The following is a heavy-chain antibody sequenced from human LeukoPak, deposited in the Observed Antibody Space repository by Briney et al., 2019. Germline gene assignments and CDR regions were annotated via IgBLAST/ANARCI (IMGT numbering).Heavy chain of an antibody. D-gene: IGHD3-22*01. CDR2: IIPIFGTA. Sequence: SVKVSCKASGGTFTSYAISWVRQAPGQGLEWMGGIIPIFGTANYAQKFQGRVTITSDESTSTAYMELSSLRSEDTAMYYCARSQEVNYDSSGYLVNYFDYWGQGTLVTVSS. J-gene: IGHJ4*02. V-gene: IGHV1-69*13. CDR1: GGTFTSYA. CDR3: ARSQEVNYDSSGYLVNYFDY.